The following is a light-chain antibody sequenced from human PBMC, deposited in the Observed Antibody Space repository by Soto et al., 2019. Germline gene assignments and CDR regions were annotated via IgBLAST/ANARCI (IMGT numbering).Light chain of an antibody. CDR2: DVS. CDR1: SSDVGGYNF. CDR3: SPYTSSSTYV. Sequence: QSVLTPPAPVSGSPGQSITISCTGTSSDVGGYNFVSWYQQFPGKAPKLMIYDVSNRPSGVSNRFSGSKSGNTASLTISGLQAEDESDYYCSPYTSSSTYVFGTGTKVTVL. J-gene: IGLJ1*01. V-gene: IGLV2-14*01.